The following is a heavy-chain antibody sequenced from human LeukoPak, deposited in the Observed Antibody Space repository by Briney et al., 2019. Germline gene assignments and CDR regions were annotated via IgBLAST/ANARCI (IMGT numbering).Heavy chain of an antibody. CDR3: ARDLSLYSSPGN. CDR1: GDSISSSNCY. Sequence: PSETLSLTCTVSGDSISSSNCYWGWIRQPPGKGLEWIGSIYFSGGTYYNASLKSRVTISVDTSKNQFSLKLSSVTAADTAVYYCARDLSLYSSPGNWGQGTLVTVSS. D-gene: IGHD6-13*01. V-gene: IGHV4-39*07. CDR2: IYFSGGT. J-gene: IGHJ4*02.